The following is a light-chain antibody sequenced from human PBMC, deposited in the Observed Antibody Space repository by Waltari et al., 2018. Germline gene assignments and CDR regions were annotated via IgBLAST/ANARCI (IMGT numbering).Light chain of an antibody. V-gene: IGLV3-19*01. CDR3: YSRDSSANHRM. J-gene: IGLJ3*02. Sequence: SSELTQDPAVSVALGQTVRITCQGDSIRTYNETWFQQKPGQAPVLVVYGKNNRPSGIPDRFSGSNSGNTASLTITGAQAEDEDDYYCYSRDSSANHRMFGGGTKLTVL. CDR1: SIRTYN. CDR2: GKN.